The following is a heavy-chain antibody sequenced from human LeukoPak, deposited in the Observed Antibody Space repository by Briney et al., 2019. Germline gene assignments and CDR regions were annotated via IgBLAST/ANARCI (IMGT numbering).Heavy chain of an antibody. V-gene: IGHV1-2*02. D-gene: IGHD1-26*01. J-gene: IGHJ4*02. CDR1: GYTFTGYY. CDR3: ARVGIVGATAFDY. CDR2: INPNSGGT. Sequence: WASVKVSCKASGYTFTGYYMHWVRQAPGQGLEWMGWINPNSGGTNYAQKFQGRVTMTRDTSISTAYMELSRLRSEDTAVYYCARVGIVGATAFDYWGQGTLVTVSS.